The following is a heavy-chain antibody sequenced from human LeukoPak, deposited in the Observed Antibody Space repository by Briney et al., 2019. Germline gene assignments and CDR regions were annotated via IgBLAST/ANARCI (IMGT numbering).Heavy chain of an antibody. CDR3: ATGTHYDSSGYYFPFDY. J-gene: IGHJ4*02. CDR2: FDPEDGET. D-gene: IGHD3-22*01. Sequence: ASVKVSCKVSGYTLTELSMHWVRQAPGKGLEWMGGFDPEDGETIYAQKFQGRVTMTEDTSTDTAYMELSSLRPEDTAVYYCATGTHYDSSGYYFPFDYWGQGTLVTVSS. V-gene: IGHV1-24*01. CDR1: GYTLTELS.